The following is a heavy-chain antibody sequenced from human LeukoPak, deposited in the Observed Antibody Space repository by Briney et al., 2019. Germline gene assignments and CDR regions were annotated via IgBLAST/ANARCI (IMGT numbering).Heavy chain of an antibody. Sequence: PGGSLRLSCAASGFIFSDYYMSWIRQAPGKGLEWGSYISSSGNTIYYADSVKGRFTISRDNAKNSLYLQMNSLRAEDTAVYYCARERGYTYGAAFDYWGQGTLVTVSS. CDR3: ARERGYTYGAAFDY. J-gene: IGHJ4*02. V-gene: IGHV3-11*01. CDR1: GFIFSDYY. CDR2: ISSSGNTI. D-gene: IGHD5-18*01.